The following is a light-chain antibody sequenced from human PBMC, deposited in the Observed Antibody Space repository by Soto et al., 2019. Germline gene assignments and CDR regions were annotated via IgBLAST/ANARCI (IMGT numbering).Light chain of an antibody. V-gene: IGKV3-11*01. Sequence: EIVLTQSPATLSLSPGEIATLSCRASQSVSSYLAWYQQKPGQAPRLLIYDGSNRATGIPARFSGSGSGTDHTLTISSLEPEDSAVYYCQQRSNWPITFGQGTRLEI. CDR1: QSVSSY. J-gene: IGKJ5*01. CDR2: DGS. CDR3: QQRSNWPIT.